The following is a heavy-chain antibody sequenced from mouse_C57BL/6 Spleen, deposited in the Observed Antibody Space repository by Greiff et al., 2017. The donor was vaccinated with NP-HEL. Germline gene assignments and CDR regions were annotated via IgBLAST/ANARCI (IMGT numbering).Heavy chain of an antibody. J-gene: IGHJ1*03. CDR2: ISRCSSTI. Sequence: EVQLVESGGGLVKPGGSLKLSCAASGFTFSDYGMHWVRQAPEKGLEWVAYISRCSSTIYYADTVKGPFTISRANATHTLFLQVTSLRYEDTARYYCARAALIYYGNYWYFDVWGTGTTVTVSS. CDR3: ARAALIYYGNYWYFDV. D-gene: IGHD2-1*01. CDR1: GFTFSDYG. V-gene: IGHV5-17*01.